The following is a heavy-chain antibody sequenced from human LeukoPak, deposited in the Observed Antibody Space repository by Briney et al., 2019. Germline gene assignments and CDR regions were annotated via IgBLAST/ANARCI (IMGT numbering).Heavy chain of an antibody. V-gene: IGHV1-46*01. Sequence: ASVKVSCKASGYTFTRNYMHWVRQAPGQGLEWMGIINPTGGSTTYAQKFQGRVTMTRDTSTRTVYMELSSLRSEDTAVYYCARGDTTRELEYWGQGTPVTVSS. CDR1: GYTFTRNY. D-gene: IGHD3-3*01. CDR3: ARGDTTRELEY. J-gene: IGHJ4*02. CDR2: INPTGGST.